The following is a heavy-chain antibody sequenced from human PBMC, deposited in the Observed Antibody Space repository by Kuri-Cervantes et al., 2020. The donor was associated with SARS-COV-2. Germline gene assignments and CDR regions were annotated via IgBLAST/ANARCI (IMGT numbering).Heavy chain of an antibody. D-gene: IGHD3/OR15-3a*01. CDR3: SRNFWAGYWPFDY. CDR2: IRSKAYGETT. V-gene: IGHV3-49*03. Sequence: GGSLRLSCTTSAFTFDDYALAWFRQAPGKGLEWVGFIRSKAYGETTEYAASLKGRFSISRDDSESIAYLQMNSLKTEDTAVYYCSRNFWAGYWPFDYWGQGTLVTVSS. J-gene: IGHJ4*02. CDR1: AFTFDDYA.